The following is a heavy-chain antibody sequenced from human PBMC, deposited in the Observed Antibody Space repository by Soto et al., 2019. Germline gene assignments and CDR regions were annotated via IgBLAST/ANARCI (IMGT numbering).Heavy chain of an antibody. CDR3: TRGGQLCAGNYFDY. CDR2: ISNYNGDT. D-gene: IGHD2-21*01. V-gene: IGHV1-18*01. Sequence: QVQLVQSGAEVKKPGASVKVSCKASGYTFTSYGISWVRQAPGQGLEWMGWISNYNGDTNYAQKLQGRVTMTTDTPTSTAYTELRSLKSDDPAVYYCTRGGQLCAGNYFDYWGQGTLVTVSS. J-gene: IGHJ4*02. CDR1: GYTFTSYG.